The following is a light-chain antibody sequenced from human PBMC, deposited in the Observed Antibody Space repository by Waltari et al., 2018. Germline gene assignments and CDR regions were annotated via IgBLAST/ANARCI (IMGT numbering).Light chain of an antibody. CDR3: QQYYAAPWT. J-gene: IGKJ1*01. Sequence: DIVMTQSPDSLAVSLGERATINCKSSQSVLYSSNNKSYLSWFQQKPGQPPKLLFYWASTRESGVPDRISGSGSGTDFTLPISSLQAEDVAVYYCQQYYAAPWTFGQGTMVEIK. CDR1: QSVLYSSNNKSY. CDR2: WAS. V-gene: IGKV4-1*01.